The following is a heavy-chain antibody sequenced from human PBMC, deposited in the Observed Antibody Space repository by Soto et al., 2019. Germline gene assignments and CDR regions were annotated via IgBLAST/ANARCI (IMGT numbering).Heavy chain of an antibody. CDR2: INSDGSST. D-gene: IGHD6-6*01. V-gene: IGHV3-74*01. Sequence: GSLRLSCAASAFTFSIYWMHWVRQAPGKGLVWVSRINSDGSSTSYADSVKGRFTISRDNAKNTLYLQMNSLRAEDTAVYYCARTYSSSAGGDYWGQGTLVTVSS. CDR3: ARTYSSSAGGDY. J-gene: IGHJ4*02. CDR1: AFTFSIYW.